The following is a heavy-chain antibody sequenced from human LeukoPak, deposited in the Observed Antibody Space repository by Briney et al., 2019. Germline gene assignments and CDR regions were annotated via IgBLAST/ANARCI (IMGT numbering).Heavy chain of an antibody. CDR1: GFTFSSYE. CDR2: ISSSGSTI. J-gene: IGHJ4*02. V-gene: IGHV3-48*03. D-gene: IGHD3-10*01. Sequence: PGGSLRLSCAASGFTFSSYEMNWVRQAPGKGLEWVSYISSSGSTIYYADSVKGRFTISRDNAKNSLYLQMNSLRAEDTAVYYCAREAVTMVRGVIIRPFDYWGQGTLVTVSS. CDR3: AREAVTMVRGVIIRPFDY.